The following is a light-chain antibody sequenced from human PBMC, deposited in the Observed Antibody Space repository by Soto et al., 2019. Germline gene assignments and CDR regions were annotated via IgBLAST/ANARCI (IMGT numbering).Light chain of an antibody. Sequence: DIVLTQSPLSLPVTPGEPASMSCRSSRSLVNADGASYLDWYVQKPGQSPQVLIYQASNRASGVPEMFIGSGSRTDFTLTISRVEAADVGVYFCMQGLETPVTFGQGTRVEIK. J-gene: IGKJ1*01. CDR1: RSLVNADGASY. V-gene: IGKV2-28*01. CDR3: MQGLETPVT. CDR2: QAS.